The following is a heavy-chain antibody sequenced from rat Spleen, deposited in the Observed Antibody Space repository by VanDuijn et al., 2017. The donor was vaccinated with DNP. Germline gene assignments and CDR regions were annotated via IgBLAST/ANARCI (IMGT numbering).Heavy chain of an antibody. V-gene: IGHV3-1*01. J-gene: IGHJ2*01. CDR3: ARWGDYFEY. CDR1: GYSITSDY. Sequence: EVQLQESGPGLVKPSQSLSLPCSVTGYSITSDYWGWIRKFPGNKMEWIGHISYSGRTTYNPSLKSRISITRDTSKNQFFLQLNSVSTEDTATYYCARWGDYFEYWGQGVMVTVSS. CDR2: ISYSGRT.